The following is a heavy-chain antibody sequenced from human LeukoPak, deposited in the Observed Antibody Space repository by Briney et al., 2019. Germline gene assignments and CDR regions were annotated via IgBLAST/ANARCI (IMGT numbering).Heavy chain of an antibody. CDR1: GGSISSSSYY. CDR2: IYYSGST. CDR3: ARLVPYQLTPYDAFDI. V-gene: IGHV4-39*01. J-gene: IGHJ3*02. D-gene: IGHD2-2*01. Sequence: SETLSLTCTVSGGSISSSSYYWGWIRQPPGKGLEWIGSIYYSGSTYYNPSLKSRVTISVDTSKNQFSLKLSSVTAADTAVYYCARLVPYQLTPYDAFDIWGQGTMVTVSS.